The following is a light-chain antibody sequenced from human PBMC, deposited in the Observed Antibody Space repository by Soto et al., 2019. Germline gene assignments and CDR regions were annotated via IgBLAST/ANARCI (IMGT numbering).Light chain of an antibody. CDR2: GAS. CDR1: ESVVSSY. Sequence: EILLTQSPATLSLSPGERATLSCRATESVVSSYLAWYQLKPGQAPRLLIYGASTRATGIPDRFSGSGSGTDFTLTISRLEPEDFAMYYCHQYGSSPPVTFGQGTRLEIK. V-gene: IGKV3-20*01. CDR3: HQYGSSPPVT. J-gene: IGKJ5*01.